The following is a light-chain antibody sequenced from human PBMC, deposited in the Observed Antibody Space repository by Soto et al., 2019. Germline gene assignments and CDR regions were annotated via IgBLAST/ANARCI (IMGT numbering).Light chain of an antibody. CDR3: LHYYGTHAHI. J-gene: IGKJ4*01. CDR1: QKGFSRSNYESY. V-gene: IGKV4-1*01. CDR2: WAS. Sequence: DIVMTQSPDALAVSLGGRGTINCKSSQKGFSRSNYESYFAWYQQKPGQPPKLLFYWASTRETRVRDRLRGGGSVQDFTLTITRLQAVDVAVYCSLHYYGTHAHIFGGGTKVDLK.